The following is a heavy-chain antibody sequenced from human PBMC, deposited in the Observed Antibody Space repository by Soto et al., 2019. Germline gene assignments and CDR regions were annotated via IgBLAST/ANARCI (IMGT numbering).Heavy chain of an antibody. CDR2: LNGGTGQT. CDR3: ARGKGMEENYYYYGMDI. J-gene: IGHJ6*02. Sequence: ASVKVSGKASGYTFSAYAIHWVRQAPGQSLEWMGWLNGGTGQTRYSQRFQDRVTITRDTSASTAYMEVSSLRPEDTAVYYCARGKGMEENYYYYGMDIWGQGTTVTVSS. V-gene: IGHV1-3*01. D-gene: IGHD1-1*01. CDR1: GYTFSAYA.